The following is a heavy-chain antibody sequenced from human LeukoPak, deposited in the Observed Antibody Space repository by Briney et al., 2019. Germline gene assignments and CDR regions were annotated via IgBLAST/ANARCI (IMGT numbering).Heavy chain of an antibody. V-gene: IGHV1-69*04. CDR3: ARDARYYYDSSGYYGY. Sequence: VASVKVSCKASGGTFSSYTISWVRQAPGQGLEWMGRIIPILGIANYAQKFQGRVTITADKSTSTAYMELSSLRSEDTAVYYCARDARYYYDSSGYYGYWGQGTLVTVSS. CDR1: GGTFSSYT. D-gene: IGHD3-22*01. CDR2: IIPILGIA. J-gene: IGHJ4*02.